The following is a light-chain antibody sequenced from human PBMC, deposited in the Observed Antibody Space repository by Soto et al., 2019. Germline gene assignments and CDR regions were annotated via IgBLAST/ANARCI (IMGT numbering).Light chain of an antibody. Sequence: EIVMTQSPATLSVSPGERATLSCRASQSVSSNLAWYQQNPGQAPRLLIYGASTTATGIPARFSGSGSGTEFTLTISILQSEDFAVYYCQQYNNWPITFGQGTRLETK. J-gene: IGKJ5*01. CDR2: GAS. CDR3: QQYNNWPIT. CDR1: QSVSSN. V-gene: IGKV3-15*01.